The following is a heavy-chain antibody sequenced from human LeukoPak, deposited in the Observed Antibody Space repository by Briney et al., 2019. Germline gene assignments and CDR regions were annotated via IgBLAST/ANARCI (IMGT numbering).Heavy chain of an antibody. V-gene: IGHV7-4-1*02. Sequence: ASVKVSCKASGYTFTSYAMNWVRQAPGQGLEWMGWINTNTGNPTYAQGFTGRFVFSLDTSVSTAYLQISSLKAEDTAVYYCARVPDSSGYAYFDYWGQGTLVTVSS. CDR2: INTNTGNP. CDR3: ARVPDSSGYAYFDY. CDR1: GYTFTSYA. J-gene: IGHJ4*02. D-gene: IGHD3-22*01.